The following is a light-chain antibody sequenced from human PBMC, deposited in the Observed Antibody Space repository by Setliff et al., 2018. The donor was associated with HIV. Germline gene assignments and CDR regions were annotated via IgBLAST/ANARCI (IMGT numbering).Light chain of an antibody. CDR2: DVS. Sequence: QSVLTQHRSMSGSPGQSVILSCTGTSSDVDAYDYVSWYQHHPGKAPKLLIYDVSERPSGVPDRFSGSKSGNTASLTISGLQAEDEADYYCCSYAGSYTYVFGTGTKVTVL. CDR1: SSDVDAYDY. V-gene: IGLV2-11*01. J-gene: IGLJ1*01. CDR3: CSYAGSYTYV.